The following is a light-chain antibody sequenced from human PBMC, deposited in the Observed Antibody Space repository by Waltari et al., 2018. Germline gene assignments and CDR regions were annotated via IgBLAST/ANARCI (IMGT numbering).Light chain of an antibody. CDR2: GAS. CDR1: QSVSSH. Sequence: TQSPATLSLSPGERATLSCRASQSVSSHLAWYQHKPGQAPRLLIFGASTRATGIPDRFSGRATGTDFTLTISRLEPEDFAVYYYQNYNTSPFTFGPGTKLEI. V-gene: IGKV3D-15*01. CDR3: QNYNTSPFT. J-gene: IGKJ3*01.